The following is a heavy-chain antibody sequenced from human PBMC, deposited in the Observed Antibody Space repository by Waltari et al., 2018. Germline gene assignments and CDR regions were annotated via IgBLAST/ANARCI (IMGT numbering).Heavy chain of an antibody. J-gene: IGHJ4*02. CDR3: ARVGYCSGGSCLKFDY. CDR1: GYSISSGYY. V-gene: IGHV4-38-2*01. D-gene: IGHD2-15*01. CDR2: IYHSGST. Sequence: QVQLQESGPGLVKPSETLSLTCAVSGYSISSGYYWGWIRHPPGKGLEWIGSIYHSGSTYYNPSLKSRVTISVDTSKNQFSLKLSSVTAADTAVYYCARVGYCSGGSCLKFDYWGQGTLVTVSS.